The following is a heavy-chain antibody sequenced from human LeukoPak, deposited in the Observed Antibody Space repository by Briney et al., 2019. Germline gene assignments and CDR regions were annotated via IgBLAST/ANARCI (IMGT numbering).Heavy chain of an antibody. CDR2: INQDGSET. CDR1: GFTFSDYW. Sequence: GGSLRLSCAASGFTFSDYWMSWVRQAPGKGLEWVANINQDGSETYYVDSVEGRFTISRDNAKNSLFLQMSSLRAEDTAVYFCSGDPGDYWGQGTLVTVSS. CDR3: SGDPGDY. D-gene: IGHD7-27*01. V-gene: IGHV3-7*04. J-gene: IGHJ4*02.